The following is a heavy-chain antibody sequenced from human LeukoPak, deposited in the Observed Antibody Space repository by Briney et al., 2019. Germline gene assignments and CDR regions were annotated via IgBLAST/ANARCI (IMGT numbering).Heavy chain of an antibody. CDR3: ARDVIGGYSYGFDPYYFDY. Sequence: GGSLRLSCAASGFTFTGYSMNWVRQAPGKGLEWVANIKQDGSEKYYVDSVKGRFTISRDNAKNSLFLQMNSLRAEDTAVYYCARDVIGGYSYGFDPYYFDYWGQGTLVTVSS. D-gene: IGHD5-18*01. CDR2: IKQDGSEK. V-gene: IGHV3-7*01. J-gene: IGHJ4*02. CDR1: GFTFTGYS.